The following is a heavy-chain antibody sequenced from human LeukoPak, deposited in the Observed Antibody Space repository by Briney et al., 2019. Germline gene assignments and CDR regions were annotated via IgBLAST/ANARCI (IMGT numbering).Heavy chain of an antibody. CDR3: ARQGVGATSSGFNY. D-gene: IGHD1-26*01. Sequence: SETLSLTCTVSGGSISSSSYYWGWIRQPPGKGLEWIGSIYYSGSTYYNPSLKSRVTISVDTSKNQFSLKLSSVTAADTAVCYCARQGVGATSSGFNYWGQGTLVTVSS. CDR2: IYYSGST. J-gene: IGHJ4*02. V-gene: IGHV4-39*01. CDR1: GGSISSSSYY.